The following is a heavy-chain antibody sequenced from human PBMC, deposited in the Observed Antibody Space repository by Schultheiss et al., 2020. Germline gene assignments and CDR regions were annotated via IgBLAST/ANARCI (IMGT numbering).Heavy chain of an antibody. J-gene: IGHJ6*02. V-gene: IGHV3-23*01. D-gene: IGHD2-2*01. CDR3: ANVKGGYQLLRLYYYYGMDV. CDR2: ISGSGGST. CDR1: GFTFSSYA. Sequence: GGSLRLSCAASGFTFSSYAMSWVRQAPGKGLEWVSAISGSGGSTYYADSVKGRFTISRDNSKNTLYLQMNSLRAEDTAVYYCANVKGGYQLLRLYYYYGMDVWGQGTTVNVSS.